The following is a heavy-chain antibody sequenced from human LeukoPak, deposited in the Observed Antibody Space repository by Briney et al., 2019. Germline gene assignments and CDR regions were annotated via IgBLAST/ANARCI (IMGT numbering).Heavy chain of an antibody. V-gene: IGHV4-30-4*01. D-gene: IGHD3-3*01. J-gene: IGHJ4*02. CDR1: GGSISSGDYF. CDR3: TRAYWIGFHFDS. Sequence: PSETLSPTCSVSGGSISSGDYFWTWIRQPPGKGLEYIWYIYYSGTTYYNPSLKSRITMSVDMSANQLSLRLTSVSAADTAVYYCTRAYWIGFHFDSWGQGILVSVSS. CDR2: IYYSGTT.